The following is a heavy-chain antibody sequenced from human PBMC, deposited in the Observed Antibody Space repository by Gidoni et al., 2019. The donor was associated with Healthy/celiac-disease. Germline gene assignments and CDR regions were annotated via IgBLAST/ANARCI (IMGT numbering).Heavy chain of an antibody. CDR1: GFTFSSYA. D-gene: IGHD3-3*01. CDR3: VKDIDKRITILEASGGFDY. V-gene: IGHV3-64D*06. CDR2: ISSNGGST. J-gene: IGHJ4*02. Sequence: GPGFTFSSYAMHWVRQAPGKGLEYVSAISSNGGSTYYADSVKGRFTISRDNSKNTLYLQMSSLRAEDTAVYYCVKDIDKRITILEASGGFDYWGQGTLVTVSS.